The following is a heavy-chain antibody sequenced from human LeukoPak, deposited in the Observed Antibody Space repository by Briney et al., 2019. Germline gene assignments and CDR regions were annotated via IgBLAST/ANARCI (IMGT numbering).Heavy chain of an antibody. D-gene: IGHD1-7*01. CDR1: GFTFSNSG. Sequence: GGSLRLSCAASGFTFSNSGMHWVRQAPGKGLEWVAVIWYDGSNKYYVDSVKGRFTISRDNAKNSLYLQMNSLRAEDTAVYYCARDLELRTYYLDYWGQGTLVTVSS. CDR2: IWYDGSNK. J-gene: IGHJ4*02. V-gene: IGHV3-33*01. CDR3: ARDLELRTYYLDY.